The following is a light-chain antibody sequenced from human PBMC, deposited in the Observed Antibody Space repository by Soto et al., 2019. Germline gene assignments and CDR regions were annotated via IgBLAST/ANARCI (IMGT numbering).Light chain of an antibody. CDR2: AAP. CDR3: HQYASART. J-gene: IGKJ1*01. Sequence: EIVLTQSPVTLSLSPGERATLSCRASQSVSSRYFAWYQQKPGQAHRLLIYAAPSRAAGIQDRFSGSGFGSDFSLTNSRLEHEDFAVYYCHQYASARTFGPGTKVE. CDR1: QSVSSRY. V-gene: IGKV3-20*01.